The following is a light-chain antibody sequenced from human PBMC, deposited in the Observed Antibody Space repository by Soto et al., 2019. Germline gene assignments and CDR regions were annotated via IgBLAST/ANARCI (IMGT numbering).Light chain of an antibody. CDR1: QSFSISY. CDR3: QPYGTSSWT. V-gene: IGKV3-20*01. CDR2: GAS. J-gene: IGKJ1*01. Sequence: ESVFMQSPGTMTLSPGERATLSCRASQSFSISYLAWYQQKPGQAPRLLIYGASSRATGIPDRFSGSGSGTDFTLTISRLEPEDFAVYYCQPYGTSSWTFGQGTKVDIK.